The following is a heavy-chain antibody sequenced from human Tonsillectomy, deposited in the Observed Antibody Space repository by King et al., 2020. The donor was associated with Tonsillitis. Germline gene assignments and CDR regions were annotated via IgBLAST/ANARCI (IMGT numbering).Heavy chain of an antibody. CDR2: INPNSGGT. V-gene: IGHV1-2*02. D-gene: IGHD1-26*01. J-gene: IGHJ4*02. CDR1: GYTFTGYY. CDR3: ARDRQWELLEEDY. Sequence: VQLVESGAEVKKPGASVKVSCKASGYTFTGYYMHWVRQAPGQGLEWMGWINPNSGGTNYAQKFQGRVTMTRDTPISTAYMELSRLRSDDTAVYYCARDRQWELLEEDYWGQGTLVTVSS.